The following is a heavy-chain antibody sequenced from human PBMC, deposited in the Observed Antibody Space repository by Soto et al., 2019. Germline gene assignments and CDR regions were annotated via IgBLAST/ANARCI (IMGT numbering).Heavy chain of an antibody. CDR1: GFTFSSCG. J-gene: IGHJ4*02. CDR2: ISYDGGNE. V-gene: IGHV3-30*18. D-gene: IGHD1-26*01. Sequence: GGSLRLSCAGSGFTFSSCGIHWVRQAPGKGLEWVALISYDGGNEKYTESVKDRFTISRDDSHNVAYLQMSSLRTEDTAMYYCAKDRYSGTYPTDFDYWGQGSLVTVSS. CDR3: AKDRYSGTYPTDFDY.